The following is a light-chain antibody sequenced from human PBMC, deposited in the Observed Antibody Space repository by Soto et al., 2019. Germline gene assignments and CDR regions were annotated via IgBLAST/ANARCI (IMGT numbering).Light chain of an antibody. V-gene: IGKV3-20*01. CDR3: QQYGGSPIT. CDR1: QSVSSK. Sequence: EIVLTQSPGTLSLSPGERATLSCMASQSVSSKLAWYQQKPGQAPRLLISGASSRATGIPDRFSGSGSGTDFTLTISRLEPEDFAMYFCQQYGGSPITFGQGTRLEI. CDR2: GAS. J-gene: IGKJ5*01.